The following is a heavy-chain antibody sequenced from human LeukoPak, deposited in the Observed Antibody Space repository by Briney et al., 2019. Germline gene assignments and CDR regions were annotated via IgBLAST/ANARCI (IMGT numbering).Heavy chain of an antibody. CDR2: ISGSGGSI. CDR1: GFTFSSYA. Sequence: PGGSLRLSCAAFGFTFSSYAMSWVRQAPGKGLEWVSAISGSGGSIYYADSVKGRFTISRDKSKNTLYLQMNSLRAEDTAVYYCARNSDSGWYLEALDYWGQGTLVTVSS. D-gene: IGHD6-19*01. CDR3: ARNSDSGWYLEALDY. V-gene: IGHV3-23*01. J-gene: IGHJ4*02.